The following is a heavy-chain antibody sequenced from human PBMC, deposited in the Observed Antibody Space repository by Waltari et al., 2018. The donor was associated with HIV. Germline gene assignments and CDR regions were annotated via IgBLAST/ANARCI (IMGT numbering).Heavy chain of an antibody. V-gene: IGHV1-8*01. D-gene: IGHD2-2*01. CDR2: MNPNSGNT. Sequence: QVQLVQSGAEVKKPGASVKVSCKASGYTFTSYDINWVRQATGQGLEWMGWMNPNSGNTGYAQKLQGRVTMTRNTSISTAYMELSSLRSEDTAVYYCARGHQLGYCSSTSCPPGYWGQGTLVTVSS. J-gene: IGHJ4*02. CDR1: GYTFTSYD. CDR3: ARGHQLGYCSSTSCPPGY.